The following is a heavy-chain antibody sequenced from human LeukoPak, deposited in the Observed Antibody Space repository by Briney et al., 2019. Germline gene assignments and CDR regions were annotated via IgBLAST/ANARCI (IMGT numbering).Heavy chain of an antibody. Sequence: GESLKISCQASGYSFTRYWIGWVRQMPGKGLEWMGIIYPGDSDTRYSPSFQGQVTISADKSISTAYLQWSSLKASDTAMYYCARHSYDSRDCPDYWGQGTLVTVSS. CDR1: GYSFTRYW. J-gene: IGHJ4*02. CDR3: ARHSYDSRDCPDY. D-gene: IGHD3-22*01. CDR2: IYPGDSDT. V-gene: IGHV5-51*01.